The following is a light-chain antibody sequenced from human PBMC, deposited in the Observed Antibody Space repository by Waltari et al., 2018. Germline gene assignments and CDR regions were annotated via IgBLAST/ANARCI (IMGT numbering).Light chain of an antibody. CDR1: SSDVGSYNL. Sequence: QSALTQPASVSGSPGQSITISCTGTSSDVGSYNLVSWYQQHPGKAPKLMIYEGSKRPSGVSNRFSGSKSGNTASLTISGLQAEDEADYYCCSSLVVFGGGTKLTVL. V-gene: IGLV2-23*01. CDR2: EGS. J-gene: IGLJ2*01. CDR3: CSSLVV.